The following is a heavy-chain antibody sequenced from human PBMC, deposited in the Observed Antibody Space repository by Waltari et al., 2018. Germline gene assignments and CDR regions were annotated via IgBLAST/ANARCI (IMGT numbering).Heavy chain of an antibody. CDR2: IKQDGSEK. CDR3: ARARGYYYYMDV. CDR1: AFTFFNYW. J-gene: IGHJ6*03. D-gene: IGHD3-10*01. Sequence: EVQLVEPGRGLVQPGGSLRLSFAASAFTFFNYWLSWVRQAPGKGLEWVANIKQDGSEKYYVDSVKGRFTISRDNANNSLHLQMNSLRAEDTALYFCARARGYYYYMDVWGSGTTVTVSS. V-gene: IGHV3-7*03.